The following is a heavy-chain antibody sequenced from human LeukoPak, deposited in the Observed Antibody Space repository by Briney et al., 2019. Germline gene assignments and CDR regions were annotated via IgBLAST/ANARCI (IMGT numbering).Heavy chain of an antibody. D-gene: IGHD3-10*01. CDR3: AKYGFGYFHFDY. CDR2: ISGSGGST. Sequence: GGSLRLSCAASGFTFSSYAMSWVRQAPGKGLEWVSAISGSGGSTYYADSVKGRFTISRDNSKDTLYLQMNSLRAEDTAVYYCAKYGFGYFHFDYWGQGTLVTVSS. J-gene: IGHJ4*02. CDR1: GFTFSSYA. V-gene: IGHV3-23*01.